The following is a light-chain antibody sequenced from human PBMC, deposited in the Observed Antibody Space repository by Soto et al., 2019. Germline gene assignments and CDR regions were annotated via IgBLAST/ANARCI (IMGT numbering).Light chain of an antibody. CDR1: QSVSSN. CDR2: GAS. CDR3: QQYDNWPQT. J-gene: IGKJ1*01. V-gene: IGKV3-15*01. Sequence: EIVMTQSPATLSVSPGERATLSCRASQSVSSNLAWYQQKPGQAPRLLIYGASIRATGIPARFSGSGSGTEFTLTISSLQSEDFVVYSCQQYDNWPQTFGQGTKVEIK.